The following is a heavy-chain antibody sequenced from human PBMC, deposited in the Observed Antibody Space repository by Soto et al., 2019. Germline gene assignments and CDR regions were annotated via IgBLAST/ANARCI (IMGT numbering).Heavy chain of an antibody. CDR3: ARGYYYDTSGYYSAFDI. D-gene: IGHD3-22*01. CDR2: VYNNGGT. Sequence: PSETLSLTCTVSGVSISSDYWSWIRQPPGKGLEWVGYVYNNGGTKYNPSLKSRVTISVDTSNNQFSLKLTSVTAADTAVYYCARGYYYDTSGYYSAFDIWGQGTMVTVSS. J-gene: IGHJ3*02. CDR1: GVSISSDY. V-gene: IGHV4-59*01.